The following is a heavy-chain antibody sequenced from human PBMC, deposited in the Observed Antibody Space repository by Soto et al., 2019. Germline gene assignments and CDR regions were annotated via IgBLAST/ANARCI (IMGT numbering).Heavy chain of an antibody. CDR2: IYWNDDK. D-gene: IGHD3-16*01. J-gene: IGHJ4*02. V-gene: IGHV2-5*01. Sequence: VSGPTLVNPTRTLTLTCTVSGFSVSARGVGVGWIRQPPGKALEWLGIIYWNDDKRYSPSLKSRLTITKDTSKNQVVLTMTNMDPVDTATYYCAHSPWGAAPDYWGQGTLVTVSS. CDR1: GFSVSARGVG. CDR3: AHSPWGAAPDY.